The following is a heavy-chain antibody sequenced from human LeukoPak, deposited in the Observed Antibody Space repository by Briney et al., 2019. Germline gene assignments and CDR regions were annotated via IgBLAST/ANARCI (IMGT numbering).Heavy chain of an antibody. V-gene: IGHV4-59*01. CDR1: GGSISSYY. Sequence: SETLSLTCTVSGGSISSYYWSWIRQPPGKGLEWIGYIYYSGSTNSNPSLKSRVTISVDTSKNQFSLKLSSVTAADTAVYYCARGLDTAMVGDWFDPWGQGTLVTVSS. CDR2: IYYSGST. CDR3: ARGLDTAMVGDWFDP. D-gene: IGHD5-18*01. J-gene: IGHJ5*02.